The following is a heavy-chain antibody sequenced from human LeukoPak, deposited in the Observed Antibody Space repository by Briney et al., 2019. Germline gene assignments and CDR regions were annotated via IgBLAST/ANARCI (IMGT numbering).Heavy chain of an antibody. CDR1: SYSISSRYC. D-gene: IGHD2/OR15-2a*01. CDR2: IYQSGNT. CDR3: ARQMDLYGTFDY. Sequence: PSETLSLTCVVSSYSISSRYCWGWIRQPPGKGLEWIGSIYQSGNTYYNPSLKSRVAISVDTSKNQFSLKLTSVTAADTAVYYCARQMDLYGTFDYWGQGTLVTVSS. J-gene: IGHJ4*02. V-gene: IGHV4-38-2*01.